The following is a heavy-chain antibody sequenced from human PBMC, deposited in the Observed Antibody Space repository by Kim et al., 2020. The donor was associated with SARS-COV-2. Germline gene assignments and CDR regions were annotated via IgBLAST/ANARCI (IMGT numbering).Heavy chain of an antibody. CDR3: ARDPSYGSGRHNWFDP. CDR2: ISSSGSTI. V-gene: IGHV3-11*01. D-gene: IGHD3-10*01. CDR1: GFTFSDYY. J-gene: IGHJ5*02. Sequence: GGSLRLSCAASGFTFSDYYMSWIRQAPGKGLEWVSYISSSGSTIYYADSVKGRFTISRDNAKNSLYLQMNSLRAEDTAVYYCARDPSYGSGRHNWFDPWGQGALVTVSS.